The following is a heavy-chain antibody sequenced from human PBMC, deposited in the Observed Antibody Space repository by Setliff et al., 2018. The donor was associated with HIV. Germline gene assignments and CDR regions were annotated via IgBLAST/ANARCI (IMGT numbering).Heavy chain of an antibody. CDR2: VYHSGST. CDR3: ARQPPRSALHVWLGDY. J-gene: IGHJ4*02. D-gene: IGHD3-10*01. CDR1: GFSISTGHY. Sequence: PSETLSLTCTASGFSISTGHYWGGVRQSPGKGREWIGCVYHSGSTHYAASLKSRVTISVDTSKNQFPLKLTSVTAADTAVYYCARQPPRSALHVWLGDYWGQGSLVTVSS. V-gene: IGHV4-38-2*02.